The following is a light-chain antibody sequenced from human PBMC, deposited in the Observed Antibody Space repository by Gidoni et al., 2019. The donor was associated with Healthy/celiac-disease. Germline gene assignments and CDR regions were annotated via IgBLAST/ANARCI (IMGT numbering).Light chain of an antibody. CDR1: QSISSY. Sequence: DIQMTQSPSSLSASVGDRVPITCRASQSISSYLTWYQQKPGKAPKLLIYAASSLQSGVPSRFSGSGSGTDFTLTISSLQPEDFATYYCQQSYSTPRFTFGPGTKVDIK. CDR3: QQSYSTPRFT. V-gene: IGKV1-39*01. J-gene: IGKJ3*01. CDR2: AAS.